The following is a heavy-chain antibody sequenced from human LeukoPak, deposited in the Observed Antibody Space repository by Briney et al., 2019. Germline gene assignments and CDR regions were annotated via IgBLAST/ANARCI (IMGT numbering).Heavy chain of an antibody. CDR1: GGSFSGHY. V-gene: IGHV4-34*01. D-gene: IGHD4-17*01. CDR3: AREGDYGLGY. Sequence: SETLSLTCAVYGGSFSGHYWSWIRQPPGKGLEWIGEINHSGSTNYNPSLKSRVTISVDTSKNRFSLKLSSVTAADTAVYYCAREGDYGLGYWGQGTLVTVSS. CDR2: INHSGST. J-gene: IGHJ4*02.